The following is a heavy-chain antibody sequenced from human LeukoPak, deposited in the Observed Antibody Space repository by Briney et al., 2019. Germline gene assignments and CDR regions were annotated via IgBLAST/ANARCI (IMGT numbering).Heavy chain of an antibody. D-gene: IGHD3-10*01. CDR3: ARDRVTGSFDI. J-gene: IGHJ3*02. CDR2: ISSSSSTI. Sequence: GGSLRLSCAASGFIFSNYNMNWVRQAPGKGLEWVSYISSSSSTIYNADSVRGRFTISRDNAKNSLYLQMNSLRVEDTAVYYCARDRVTGSFDIWGHGTMVTVSS. V-gene: IGHV3-48*01. CDR1: GFIFSNYN.